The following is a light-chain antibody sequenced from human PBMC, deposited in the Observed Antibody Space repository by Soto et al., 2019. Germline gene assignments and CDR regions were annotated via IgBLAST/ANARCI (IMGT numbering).Light chain of an antibody. CDR3: ATWDDSLSGYV. CDR1: GSNIGSNY. J-gene: IGLJ1*01. CDR2: SNT. V-gene: IGLV1-47*02. Sequence: QAVVTQPPSASGTPGQRVSISCSGSGSNIGSNYVYWYQQLPGTAPKLLIYSNTHRPSGVPDRFSGSKSGASASLAISGLRSDDEADYYCATWDDSLSGYVFGTGTKLTVL.